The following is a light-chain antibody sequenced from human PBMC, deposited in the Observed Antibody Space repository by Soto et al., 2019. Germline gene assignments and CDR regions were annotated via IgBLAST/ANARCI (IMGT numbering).Light chain of an antibody. CDR3: NLYTSSNTYV. Sequence: QSVLTQPPSVSGAPGQRVTISCTGSFSNIGARFDVHWYQQLPGTAPKLIIYEVSSRPSGVPDRFSGSKSGNTASLTISGLQAEDEADYYSNLYTSSNTYVFGTGTKLTVL. CDR1: FSNIGARFD. V-gene: IGLV1-40*01. CDR2: EVS. J-gene: IGLJ1*01.